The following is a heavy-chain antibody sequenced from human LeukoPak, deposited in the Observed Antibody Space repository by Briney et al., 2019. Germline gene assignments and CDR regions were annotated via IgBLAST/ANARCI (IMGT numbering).Heavy chain of an antibody. CDR2: ITWDGGST. V-gene: IGHV3-43D*03. Sequence: GGSLRLSCAASGFTFDDYAMHWVRQAPGKGLEWVSLITWDGGSTYYADSVKGRFTISRDNSNNSLYLQMNSLRAEDTALYYCAKDGLVAVEDYYYYYMDVWGKGTTVTVSS. CDR3: AKDGLVAVEDYYYYYMDV. D-gene: IGHD2-15*01. CDR1: GFTFDDYA. J-gene: IGHJ6*03.